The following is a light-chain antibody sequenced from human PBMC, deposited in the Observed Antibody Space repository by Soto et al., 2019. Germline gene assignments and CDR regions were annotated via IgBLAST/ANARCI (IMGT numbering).Light chain of an antibody. CDR1: EDISNY. CDR3: KNYNRAPWP. V-gene: IGKV1-27*01. CDR2: GAS. Sequence: DIQMTQSPSSLSASVGDRVTITCRASEDISNYLAWYQQKPGKVPKLLIYGASTLQSGVPSRFSGSGSGTDFTLTISSLQTEDVATYYCKNYNRAPWPFGQGTKVESK. J-gene: IGKJ1*01.